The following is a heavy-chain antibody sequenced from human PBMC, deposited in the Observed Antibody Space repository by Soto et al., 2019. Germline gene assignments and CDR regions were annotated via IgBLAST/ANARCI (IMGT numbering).Heavy chain of an antibody. V-gene: IGHV3-48*02. J-gene: IGHJ5*02. CDR2: ISSSSSTI. CDR3: ASQPYYDFWGGYTNWFDP. D-gene: IGHD3-3*01. Sequence: EVQLVESGGGLVQPGGSLRLSCAASGFTFSSYSMNWVRQAPGKGLEWVSYISSSSSTIYYADSVKGRFTISRDNAKNSLYLQMNSLRDEDTAVYYCASQPYYDFWGGYTNWFDPWGQGTLVTVSS. CDR1: GFTFSSYS.